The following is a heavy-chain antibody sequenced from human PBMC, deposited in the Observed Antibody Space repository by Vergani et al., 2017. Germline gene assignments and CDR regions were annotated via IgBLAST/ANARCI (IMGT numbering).Heavy chain of an antibody. Sequence: QVQLVQSGAEVKKPGASVKVSCKASGYTFTGYYMHWVRQAPGQGLEWTGWINPNIGCTNYAQKFQGRVNMTRDTSISTAYMELSRLGSDDTAVYYCARGPLAAAVNYWGQGTLVTVSS. CDR1: GYTFTGYY. V-gene: IGHV1-2*02. J-gene: IGHJ4*02. D-gene: IGHD6-13*01. CDR3: ARGPLAAAVNY. CDR2: INPNIGCT.